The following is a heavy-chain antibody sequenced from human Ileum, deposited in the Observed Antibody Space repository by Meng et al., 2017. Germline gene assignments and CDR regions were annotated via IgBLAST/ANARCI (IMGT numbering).Heavy chain of an antibody. CDR2: ISGSGGST. CDR3: AKVGEDPPYYYGMDV. CDR1: GFTFSSYA. Sequence: LSLTCAASGFTFSSYAMSWVRQAPGKGLEWVSAISGSGGSTYYADSVKGRFTISRDNSKNTLYLQMNSLRAEDTAVYYCAKVGEDPPYYYGMDVWGQGTTVTVSS. J-gene: IGHJ6*02. D-gene: IGHD4-17*01. V-gene: IGHV3-23*01.